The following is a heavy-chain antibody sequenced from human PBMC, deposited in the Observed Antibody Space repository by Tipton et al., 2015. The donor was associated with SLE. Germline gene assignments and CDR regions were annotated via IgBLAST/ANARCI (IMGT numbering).Heavy chain of an antibody. Sequence: SLRLSCAASGFTFNNYWMHWVRQAPGKGLVWVSRINSDGSDTTYTDSVKGRFTISRDNSKNAVYLQMNSLRADDTAVYYCARDWSVVGAVDYWGQGTLVTVSS. J-gene: IGHJ4*02. V-gene: IGHV3-74*01. CDR3: ARDWSVVGAVDY. D-gene: IGHD1-26*01. CDR2: INSDGSDT. CDR1: GFTFNNYW.